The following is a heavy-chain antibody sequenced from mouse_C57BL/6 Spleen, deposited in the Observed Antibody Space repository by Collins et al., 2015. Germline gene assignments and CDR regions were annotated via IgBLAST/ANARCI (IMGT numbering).Heavy chain of an antibody. J-gene: IGHJ1*03. CDR3: ARRRGLRWFFDV. Sequence: EVQLQQSGAELVKPGASVKLSCTASGFNIKDYYMHWVKQRTEQGLEWIGRIDPEDGETKYAPKFQGKATITADTSSSTAYMLLSSLTSEDSAVYFCARRRGLRWFFDVWGTGTTVTVSS. CDR1: GFNIKDYY. CDR2: IDPEDGET. V-gene: IGHV14-2*01. D-gene: IGHD2-2*01.